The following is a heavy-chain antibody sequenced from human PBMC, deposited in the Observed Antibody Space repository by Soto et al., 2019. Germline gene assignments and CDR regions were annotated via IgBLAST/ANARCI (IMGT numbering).Heavy chain of an antibody. CDR3: ARLFGGYSDSSASNSFDI. Sequence: QAQLEESGGGVVQPGRSLTLSCAASGFTFTRFAIHWVRQAPGKGLEWVAFISYDGNKKKSADSVKGRFTISRDNSRNTVYLHMSSLRTADTAVYSCARLFGGYSDSSASNSFDIWGQGTRVIVSS. V-gene: IGHV3-30-3*01. D-gene: IGHD3-16*01. CDR2: ISYDGNKK. CDR1: GFTFTRFA. J-gene: IGHJ3*02.